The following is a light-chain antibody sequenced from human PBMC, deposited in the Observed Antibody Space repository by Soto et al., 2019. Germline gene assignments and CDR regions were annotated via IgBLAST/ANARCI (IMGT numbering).Light chain of an antibody. CDR1: QSVLFSSTNNNY. Sequence: DIVMTQSPDSLAVSLGERVSINCKSSQSVLFSSTNNNYLAWYQQKPGQPPELLIYWASTRESGVPDRFNGSGSGTDFTLTISSLQAEDVAVYYCQQYYSSPPTFGQGTKVDIK. CDR3: QQYYSSPPT. V-gene: IGKV4-1*01. J-gene: IGKJ1*01. CDR2: WAS.